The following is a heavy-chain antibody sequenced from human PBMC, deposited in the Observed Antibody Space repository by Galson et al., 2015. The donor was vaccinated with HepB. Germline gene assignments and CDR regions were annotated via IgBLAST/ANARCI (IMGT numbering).Heavy chain of an antibody. J-gene: IGHJ4*02. D-gene: IGHD3-22*01. V-gene: IGHV5-51*01. Sequence: QSGAEVKKPGESLKISCKGSGYSFTSYWIGWVRQMPGKGLEWMGIIYPGDSDTRYSPSFQGQVTISADKSISTAYLQWSSLKASDTAMYYCARQASDYDSSGYSNPRYYFDYWGQGTLVTVSS. CDR3: ARQASDYDSSGYSNPRYYFDY. CDR1: GYSFTSYW. CDR2: IYPGDSDT.